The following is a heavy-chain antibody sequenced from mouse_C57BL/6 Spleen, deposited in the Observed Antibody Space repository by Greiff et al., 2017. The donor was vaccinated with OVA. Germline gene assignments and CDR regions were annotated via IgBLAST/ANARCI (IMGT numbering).Heavy chain of an antibody. CDR1: GYAFSSSW. J-gene: IGHJ1*03. D-gene: IGHD1-1*01. CDR3: ARWGPFYGGYFDV. Sequence: QVQLQPSGPELVKPGASVKISCKASGYAFSSSWMNWVKQRPGKGLEWIGRIYPGDGDTNYNGKFKGKATLTADKSSSTAYMQLSSLTSEDSAVYFCARWGPFYGGYFDVWGTGTTVTVSS. V-gene: IGHV1-82*01. CDR2: IYPGDGDT.